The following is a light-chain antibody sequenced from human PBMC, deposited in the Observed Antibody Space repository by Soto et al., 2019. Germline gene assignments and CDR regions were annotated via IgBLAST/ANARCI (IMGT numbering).Light chain of an antibody. V-gene: IGLV2-8*01. CDR3: CSYAGGHTWV. Sequence: QSALTQPPSASGSPGQSVTISCTGTKSDIGVYDFVSWYQHHPGKAPRLIIYEVVQRPSGVPDRFSGSKSGNTASLTVSGLQAADEAVYYCCSYAGGHTWVFGGGTQLTVL. CDR2: EVV. J-gene: IGLJ7*01. CDR1: KSDIGVYDF.